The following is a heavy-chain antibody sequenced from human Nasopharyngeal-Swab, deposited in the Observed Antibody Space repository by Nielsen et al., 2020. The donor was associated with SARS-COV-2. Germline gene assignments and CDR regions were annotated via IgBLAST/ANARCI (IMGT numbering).Heavy chain of an antibody. Sequence: ASVKVSCKASGYTFTSYGISWVRRAPGQGLEWMGWISAYNGNTNYAQKLQGRVTMTTDTSTSTAYMELRSLRSDDTAVYYCARGEIVVVPAASYYYYYGMDVWGQGTTVTVSS. CDR2: ISAYNGNT. V-gene: IGHV1-18*01. J-gene: IGHJ6*02. D-gene: IGHD2-2*01. CDR1: GYTFTSYG. CDR3: ARGEIVVVPAASYYYYYGMDV.